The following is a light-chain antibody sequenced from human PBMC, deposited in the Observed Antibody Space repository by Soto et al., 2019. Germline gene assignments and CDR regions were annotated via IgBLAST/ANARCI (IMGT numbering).Light chain of an antibody. J-gene: IGKJ3*01. CDR2: LGS. CDR3: MQALQTVT. V-gene: IGKV2-28*01. CDR1: QSLLHSNGYNY. Sequence: DIVMTQSPLSLPVTTGEPSSISCRSSQSLLHSNGYNYFDWYLQKPGQSPQLLIYLGSNRASGVPDRFSGSGSGTDFTLKISRVEAEDVGVYYGMQALQTVTFGPGTKVDIK.